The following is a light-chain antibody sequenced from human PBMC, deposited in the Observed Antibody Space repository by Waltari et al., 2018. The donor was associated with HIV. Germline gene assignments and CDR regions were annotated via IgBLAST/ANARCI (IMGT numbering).Light chain of an antibody. J-gene: IGKJ4*01. V-gene: IGKV1-39*01. CDR1: QSISNY. Sequence: IQMTQSPSSLSASVGDRVTITCRASQSISNYLNWYLQKAGRAPNLLIYGASSLQSGVPSRFSGSGSGTNFTLTISSLQPEDFATYYCQQSYNTPLTFGGGTKVQIK. CDR2: GAS. CDR3: QQSYNTPLT.